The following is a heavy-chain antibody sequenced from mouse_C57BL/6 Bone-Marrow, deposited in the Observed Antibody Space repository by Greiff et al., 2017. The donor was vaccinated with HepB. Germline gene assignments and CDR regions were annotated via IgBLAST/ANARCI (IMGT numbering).Heavy chain of an antibody. Sequence: EVKLMESGGGLVKPGGSLKLSCAASGFTFSDYGMHWVRQAPEKGLEWVAYISSGSSTIYYADTVKGRFTISRDNAKNTLFLQMTSLRSEDTAMYYCARMENWYFDVWGTGTTVTVSS. CDR2: ISSGSSTI. CDR3: ARMENWYFDV. V-gene: IGHV5-17*01. J-gene: IGHJ1*03. CDR1: GFTFSDYG.